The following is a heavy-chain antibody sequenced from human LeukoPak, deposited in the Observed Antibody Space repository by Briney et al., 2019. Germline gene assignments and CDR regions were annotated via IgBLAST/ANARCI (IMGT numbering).Heavy chain of an antibody. CDR2: ISGSSSNI. D-gene: IGHD1-26*01. CDR1: GFTFSDHY. J-gene: IGHJ4*02. Sequence: GGSLRLSCAASGFTFSDHYMNWVRQAPGKGLEWVSYISGSSSNIYYADSVKGRFTISRDNAKNSLYLQMNSLRVEDTAVYYCASDKIVGASRFDYWGQGTLVTVSS. CDR3: ASDKIVGASRFDY. V-gene: IGHV3-48*01.